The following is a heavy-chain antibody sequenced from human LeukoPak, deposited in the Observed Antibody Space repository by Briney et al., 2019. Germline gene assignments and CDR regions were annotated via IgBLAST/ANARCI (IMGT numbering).Heavy chain of an antibody. CDR2: ISYSGSAT. Sequence: PGGSLRLSCTASGSTFSSYEMNWVRQAPGKGLEWVSYISYSGSATTYGDSVKGRFTIFRDNTKNSFYLQMDSLRAEDTAVYYCATDKSYGFDSWGQGTLVTVSS. J-gene: IGHJ4*02. D-gene: IGHD5-18*01. CDR3: ATDKSYGFDS. V-gene: IGHV3-48*03. CDR1: GSTFSSYE.